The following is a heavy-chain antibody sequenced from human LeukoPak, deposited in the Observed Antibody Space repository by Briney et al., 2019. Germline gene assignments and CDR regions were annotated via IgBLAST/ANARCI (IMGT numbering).Heavy chain of an antibody. Sequence: GPVKVSRKVSGYTLTELSMHWVRQAPGKGLEWMGGFDPEDGETIYAQEFQGRVTMTEDTSTDTAYMELSSLRSEDTAVYYCATAIVGFDYWGQGTLVTVSS. CDR2: FDPEDGET. J-gene: IGHJ4*02. D-gene: IGHD3-22*01. V-gene: IGHV1-24*01. CDR3: ATAIVGFDY. CDR1: GYTLTELS.